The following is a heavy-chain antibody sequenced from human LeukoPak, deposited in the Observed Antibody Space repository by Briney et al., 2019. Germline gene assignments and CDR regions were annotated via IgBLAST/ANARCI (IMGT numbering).Heavy chain of an antibody. CDR3: ARTLWGSAAFDI. CDR2: IRSKANSYAT. D-gene: IGHD7-27*01. J-gene: IGHJ3*02. Sequence: PGGSLRLSCAASGFTFSGSAMHWVRQASGKGLEWVGRIRSKANSYATAYAASVKGRFTISRDDSKNTAYLQMNSLKTEDTAVYYCARTLWGSAAFDIWGQGTMVTVSS. V-gene: IGHV3-73*01. CDR1: GFTFSGSA.